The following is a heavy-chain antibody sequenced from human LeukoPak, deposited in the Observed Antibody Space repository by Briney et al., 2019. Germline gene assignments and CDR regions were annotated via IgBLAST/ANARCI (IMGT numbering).Heavy chain of an antibody. CDR1: GFTVSSNY. V-gene: IGHV3-53*01. J-gene: IGHJ4*02. Sequence: GGSLRLSCAASGFTVSSNYMSWVRQAPGKGLEWVSVIYSGGSTYYADSVKGRFTISRDNSKNTLYLQMNSLRTEDTAVYYCAKDRAYCGGDCYTFFDYWGQGTLVTVSS. CDR2: IYSGGST. CDR3: AKDRAYCGGDCYTFFDY. D-gene: IGHD2-21*02.